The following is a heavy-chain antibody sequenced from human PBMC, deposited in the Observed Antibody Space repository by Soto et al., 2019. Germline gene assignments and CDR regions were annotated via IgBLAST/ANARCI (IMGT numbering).Heavy chain of an antibody. CDR3: AAWAEGATEVH. D-gene: IGHD2-15*01. Sequence: VGSLRLSCETSGFSFSVYGMHWVRQARGKGLEWVAVIWYDASKQFYAASVEGRFTISRDNSKAILYLQMNSLRAEDTAVYYCAAWAEGATEVHWGQGTLVTVSS. J-gene: IGHJ4*02. V-gene: IGHV3-33*01. CDR1: GFSFSVYG. CDR2: IWYDASKQ.